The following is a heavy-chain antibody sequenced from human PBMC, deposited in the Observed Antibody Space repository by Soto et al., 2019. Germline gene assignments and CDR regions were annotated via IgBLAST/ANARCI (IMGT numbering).Heavy chain of an antibody. V-gene: IGHV3-21*01. Sequence: GGSLRLSCAASGFTFSSYSMNWVRQAPGKGLEWVSSISSSSSYIYYADSVKGRFTISRDNAKNSLYLQMNSLRAEDTAVYYCARDKIKEMGATIVYYYYGMDVWGQGTTVTVSS. CDR1: GFTFSSYS. CDR2: ISSSSSYI. D-gene: IGHD1-26*01. J-gene: IGHJ6*02. CDR3: ARDKIKEMGATIVYYYYGMDV.